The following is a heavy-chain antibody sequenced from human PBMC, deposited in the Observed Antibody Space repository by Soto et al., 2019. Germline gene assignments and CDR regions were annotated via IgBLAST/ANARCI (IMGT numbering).Heavy chain of an antibody. V-gene: IGHV4-59*01. CDR3: TREQVDGSGSYPY. CDR1: GGSISSYY. J-gene: IGHJ1*01. Sequence: SETLSLTCTVSGGSISSYYWSWIRQPPGKGLEWIGYIYYSGSTNYNPSLKSRVTISVDTSKNQFSLKLSSVTAADTAVYYCTREQVDGSGSYPYWGQGTRVTVSS. CDR2: IYYSGST. D-gene: IGHD3-10*01.